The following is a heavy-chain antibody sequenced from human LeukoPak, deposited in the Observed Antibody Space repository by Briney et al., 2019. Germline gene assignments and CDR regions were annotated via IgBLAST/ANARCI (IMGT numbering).Heavy chain of an antibody. D-gene: IGHD2-15*01. V-gene: IGHV1-2*04. Sequence: ASAKVSCKASGYTFTGYYMHWVRQAPGQGLEWMGWINPNSGGTNYAQKFQGWVTMTRDTSISTAYMELSRLRSDDTAVYYCARGYCSGGSCYNNWFDPWGQGTLVTVSS. CDR3: ARGYCSGGSCYNNWFDP. CDR1: GYTFTGYY. J-gene: IGHJ5*02. CDR2: INPNSGGT.